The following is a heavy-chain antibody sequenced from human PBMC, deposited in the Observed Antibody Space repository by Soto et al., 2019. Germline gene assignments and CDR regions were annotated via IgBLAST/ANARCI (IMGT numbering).Heavy chain of an antibody. Sequence: PGGSLRLSCAASGFTFSSYSMNWVRQAPGKGLEWVSSISSSSSYIYYADSVKGRFTISRDNAKNSLYLQMNSLRAEDTAVYYCARDSSSWTLFDYWGQGTLVTVSS. D-gene: IGHD6-13*01. CDR2: ISSSSSYI. V-gene: IGHV3-21*01. J-gene: IGHJ4*02. CDR1: GFTFSSYS. CDR3: ARDSSSWTLFDY.